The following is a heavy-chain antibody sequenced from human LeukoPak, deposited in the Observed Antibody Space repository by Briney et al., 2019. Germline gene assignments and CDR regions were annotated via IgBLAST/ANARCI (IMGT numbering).Heavy chain of an antibody. J-gene: IGHJ4*02. Sequence: ASVKVSCKASGYTFTGYYMHWVRQAPGQGLEWMGWINPNSGGTNYAQKFQGRVTMTRDTSISTAYMELSRLRSDDTAVYYCARVSWDSSGYYFDYWGQGTLVTVSS. V-gene: IGHV1-2*02. D-gene: IGHD3-22*01. CDR1: GYTFTGYY. CDR3: ARVSWDSSGYYFDY. CDR2: INPNSGGT.